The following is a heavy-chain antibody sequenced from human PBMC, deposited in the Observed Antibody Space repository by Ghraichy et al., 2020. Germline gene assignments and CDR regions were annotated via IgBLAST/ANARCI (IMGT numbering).Heavy chain of an antibody. CDR1: GGSISSYY. CDR3: ARHPLITMVRGAPAGDWYFDL. D-gene: IGHD3-10*01. Sequence: SETLSLTCTVSGGSISSYYWSWIRQPPGKGLEWIGYIYYSGSTNYNPSRKSRVTISVETSTNHFSLKLSSVTAADTAVYYCARHPLITMVRGAPAGDWYFDLWGRGTLVTVSS. CDR2: IYYSGST. J-gene: IGHJ2*01. V-gene: IGHV4-59*08.